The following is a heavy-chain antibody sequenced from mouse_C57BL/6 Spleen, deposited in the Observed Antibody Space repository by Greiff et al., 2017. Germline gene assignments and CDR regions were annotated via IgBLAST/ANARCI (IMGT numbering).Heavy chain of an antibody. CDR3: AREGSGTPFDY. D-gene: IGHD4-1*01. CDR2: ISYDGSN. J-gene: IGHJ2*01. Sequence: EVQLQESGPGLVKPSQSLSLTCSVTGYSITSGYYWNWIRQFPGNKLEWMGYISYDGSNNYNPSLKNRISITRDTSKNQFFLKLNSVTTEDTATYYCAREGSGTPFDYWGQGTTLTVSS. CDR1: GYSITSGYY. V-gene: IGHV3-6*01.